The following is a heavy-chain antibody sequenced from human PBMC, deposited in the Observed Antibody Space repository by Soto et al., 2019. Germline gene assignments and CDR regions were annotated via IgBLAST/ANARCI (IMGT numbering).Heavy chain of an antibody. CDR2: ISGSGGST. CDR3: AKIKGDVVVVAATKGGFDY. Sequence: EVQLLESGGGLVQPGGSLRLSCAASGFTFSSYAMSWVRQAPGKGLEWVSAISGSGGSTYYADSVKGRFTISRDNSKNTLYLQMNSLRAEDTAVYYCAKIKGDVVVVAATKGGFDYWGQGTLVTVSS. D-gene: IGHD2-15*01. V-gene: IGHV3-23*01. CDR1: GFTFSSYA. J-gene: IGHJ4*02.